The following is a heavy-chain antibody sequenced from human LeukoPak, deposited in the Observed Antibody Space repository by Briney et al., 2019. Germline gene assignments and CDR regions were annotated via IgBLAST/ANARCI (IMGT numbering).Heavy chain of an antibody. D-gene: IGHD3-3*01. J-gene: IGHJ6*03. CDR3: ARDLDFWSGYYYYYYMDV. CDR1: GYSFSSYC. CDR2: IKQDGSEK. V-gene: IGHV3-7*01. Sequence: GRSLRLSCAASGYSFSSYCISWIPHAPGKGRVWVDNIKQDGSEKYYMDSVKGRFTVSRDNAKNSLYLQMNRLRAEDTAVYYCARDLDFWSGYYYYYYMDVWGKGTTVTVSS.